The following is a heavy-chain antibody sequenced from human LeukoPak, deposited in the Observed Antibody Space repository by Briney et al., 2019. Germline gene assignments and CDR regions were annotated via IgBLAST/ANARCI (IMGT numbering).Heavy chain of an antibody. CDR3: ARDPAGIADAGNI. CDR2: IHSSGST. CDR1: GFTVSSKY. Sequence: GGSLRLSCAASGFTVSSKYMSWVRQAPGKGLEWVSVIHSSGSTDYADSVKGRFTISRDNSKNTVYLQRNSLRAEDTAVYYFARDPAGIADAGNICGQGSQVTVSS. V-gene: IGHV3-53*01. J-gene: IGHJ1*01. D-gene: IGHD6-13*01.